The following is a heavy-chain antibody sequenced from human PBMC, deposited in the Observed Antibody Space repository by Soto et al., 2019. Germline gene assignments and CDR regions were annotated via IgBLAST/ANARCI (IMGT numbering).Heavy chain of an antibody. Sequence: SVKVSCKASGYTFTSYAMHWVRQAPGQRLEWMGGIIPIFGTANYAQKFQGRVTITADKSTSTAYMELSSLRSEDTAVYYCASITRVRGVIIGYNWFDPWGQGPLVTVSS. CDR1: GYTFTSYA. CDR2: IIPIFGTA. D-gene: IGHD3-10*01. CDR3: ASITRVRGVIIGYNWFDP. V-gene: IGHV1-69*06. J-gene: IGHJ5*02.